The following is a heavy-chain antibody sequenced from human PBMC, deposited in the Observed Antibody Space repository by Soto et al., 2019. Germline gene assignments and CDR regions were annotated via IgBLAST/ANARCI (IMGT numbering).Heavy chain of an antibody. CDR2: INPNSGGT. J-gene: IGHJ4*02. CDR3: ARGWGAAAETYYFDY. Sequence: ASVKVSCKASGYTFTGYYMHWVRQAPGQGLEWMGWINPNSGGTNYAQKFQGWVTMTRDTSISTAYMELSRLRSDDTAVYYCARGWGAAAETYYFDYWGQGTRVTVSS. V-gene: IGHV1-2*04. D-gene: IGHD6-13*01. CDR1: GYTFTGYY.